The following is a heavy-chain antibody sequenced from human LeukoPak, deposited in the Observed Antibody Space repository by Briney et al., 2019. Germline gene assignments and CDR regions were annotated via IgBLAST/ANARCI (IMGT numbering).Heavy chain of an antibody. CDR1: GGSTSSGGYY. CDR3: ARAEVVVVVAATRYNWFDP. J-gene: IGHJ5*02. Sequence: SETLSLTCTVSGGSTSSGGYYWSWIRQHPGKGLEWIGYIYYSGSTYYNPSLKSRVTISVDTSKNQFSLKLSSVTAADTAVYYCARAEVVVVVAATRYNWFDPWGQGTLVTVSS. V-gene: IGHV4-31*03. D-gene: IGHD2-15*01. CDR2: IYYSGST.